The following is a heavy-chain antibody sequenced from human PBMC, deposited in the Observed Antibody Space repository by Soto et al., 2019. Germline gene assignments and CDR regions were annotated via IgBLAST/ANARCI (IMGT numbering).Heavy chain of an antibody. D-gene: IGHD7-27*01. CDR1: GYTFSNFW. J-gene: IGHJ5*02. V-gene: IGHV5-51*01. CDR2: IYPGDHET. CDR3: ATFSLPLGLGFHP. Sequence: PGESLKISCQPSGYTFSNFWIGWVRQLPGKGLEWMGIIYPGDHETRYSPSFHGQVTISADRSINSSYLQWNSLEASDTAFYYCATFSLPLGLGFHPWGQGTLVTVSS.